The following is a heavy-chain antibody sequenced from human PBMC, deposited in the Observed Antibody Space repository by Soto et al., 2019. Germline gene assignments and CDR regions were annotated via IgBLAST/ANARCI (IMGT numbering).Heavy chain of an antibody. Sequence: GGSLRLSCAASGFTFSSYAMHWVRQAPGKGLEWVAVISYDGSNKYYADSVKGRFTISRDNSKNTLYLQMNSLRAEDTAVYYCAGTAMLNFDYWGQGTLVTVSS. CDR2: ISYDGSNK. CDR3: AGTAMLNFDY. CDR1: GFTFSSYA. D-gene: IGHD5-18*01. J-gene: IGHJ4*02. V-gene: IGHV3-30-3*01.